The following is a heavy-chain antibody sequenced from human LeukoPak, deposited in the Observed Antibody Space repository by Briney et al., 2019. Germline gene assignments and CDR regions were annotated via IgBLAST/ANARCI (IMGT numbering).Heavy chain of an antibody. CDR3: ARDRKITMVRGVNMFDN. V-gene: IGHV4-34*01. CDR1: GGSFCGYY. Sequence: SETLSLTCAVYGGSFCGYYWSWIRQPPGKGREWIGEINHSGSTNYNPSLKSRVTISVDTSNNKFSLELSSVTAADTAMYYCARDRKITMVRGVNMFDNWGQGTLVTVSS. D-gene: IGHD3-10*01. J-gene: IGHJ4*02. CDR2: INHSGST.